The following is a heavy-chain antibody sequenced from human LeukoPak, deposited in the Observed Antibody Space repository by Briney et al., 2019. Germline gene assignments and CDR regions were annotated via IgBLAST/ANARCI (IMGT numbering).Heavy chain of an antibody. V-gene: IGHV3-23*01. D-gene: IGHD2-15*01. CDR1: GFTFSSYA. Sequence: PGGSLRLSCAASGFTFSSYAMSWVRQAPGKGLEWVSAISGSGGSTYYADSVKGRFTISRDNSKNTLYLQMNSLRAEDTAVYYCAKFLRCSGGGCYSDYFDYWGQGTLVTVSS. J-gene: IGHJ4*02. CDR2: ISGSGGST. CDR3: AKFLRCSGGGCYSDYFDY.